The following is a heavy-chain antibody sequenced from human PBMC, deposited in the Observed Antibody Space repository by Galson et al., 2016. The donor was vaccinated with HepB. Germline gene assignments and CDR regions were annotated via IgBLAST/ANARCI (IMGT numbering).Heavy chain of an antibody. D-gene: IGHD6-19*01. J-gene: IGHJ4*02. CDR2: TYYRSKWYN. CDR1: GDSVSSNSAA. V-gene: IGHV6-1*01. Sequence: CAISGDSVSSNSAAWTWIRQSPSRGLEWLGGTYYRSKWYNGYAVSVKSRITINPDTSKNQFSQQLNSVTPEDTAVYYCARSSGWGFDYWGQGTLVTVSS. CDR3: ARSSGWGFDY.